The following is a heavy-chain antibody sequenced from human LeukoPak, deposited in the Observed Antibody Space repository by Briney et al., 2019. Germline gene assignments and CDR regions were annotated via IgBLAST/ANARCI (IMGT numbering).Heavy chain of an antibody. CDR3: ARVLDGSGSRSFDN. CDR1: GFTTFSTLW. V-gene: IGHV3-74*01. D-gene: IGHD3-10*01. Sequence: GGSLRLSCAASGFTTFSTLWMSWVRQAPGKGLVWVSRINGDGNTTNYADSVKGRFTISRDNAKNTLFLHMDSLRAEDTAMYYCARVLDGSGSRSFDNWGQGTLVTVSS. CDR2: INGDGNTT. J-gene: IGHJ4*02.